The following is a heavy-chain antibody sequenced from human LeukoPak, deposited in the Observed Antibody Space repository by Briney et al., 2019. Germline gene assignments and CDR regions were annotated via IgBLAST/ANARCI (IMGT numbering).Heavy chain of an antibody. CDR3: ARDSNDFWSYYYDY. D-gene: IGHD3-3*01. Sequence: GGSLRLSCTASGFTFSSYSMTWVRQAPGKGLEWVANIKQDGSEKYYVDSVKGRFTISRDNAKNSLFLQMNSLRAEDTAVYYCARDSNDFWSYYYDYWGQGTLVTVSS. V-gene: IGHV3-7*01. J-gene: IGHJ4*02. CDR2: IKQDGSEK. CDR1: GFTFSSYS.